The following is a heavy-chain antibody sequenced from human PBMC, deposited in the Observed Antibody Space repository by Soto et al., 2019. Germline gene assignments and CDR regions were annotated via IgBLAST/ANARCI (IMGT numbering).Heavy chain of an antibody. Sequence: SETLSLTCTVSGGPISSYYWSWIRQPPGKGLEWIGYIYYSGSTNYNPSLKSRVTISVDTSKNQFSLKLSSVTAADTAVYYCANLRYFDWLLDYWGQGTLVTVSS. V-gene: IGHV4-59*01. D-gene: IGHD3-9*01. CDR2: IYYSGST. CDR1: GGPISSYY. J-gene: IGHJ4*02. CDR3: ANLRYFDWLLDY.